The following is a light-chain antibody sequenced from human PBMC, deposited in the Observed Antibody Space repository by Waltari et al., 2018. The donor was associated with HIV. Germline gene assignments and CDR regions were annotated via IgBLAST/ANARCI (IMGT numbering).Light chain of an antibody. CDR3: QQSFNTPLT. CDR1: QNISTY. Sequence: DIQMTQSPSSLSASIGDRVHLTCRASQNISTYFNWYQQKPGKAPRFLIYAASSLQSGVPSTFSGSGSGTDFTLTISSLQREDFATYYCQQSFNTPLTFGGGTKVEIK. V-gene: IGKV1-39*01. J-gene: IGKJ4*01. CDR2: AAS.